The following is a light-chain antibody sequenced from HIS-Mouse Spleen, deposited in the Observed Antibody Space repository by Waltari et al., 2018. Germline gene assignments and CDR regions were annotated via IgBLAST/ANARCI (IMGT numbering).Light chain of an antibody. V-gene: IGLV3-25*03. J-gene: IGLJ2*01. CDR1: AFPKQY. Sequence: YELTQPPSVSVSPGQTARITCSGDAFPKQYAYWYQQKPGQAPVLVIYKDSERPSGIPERFSGSSSGTTVTLTISGVQAEDEADYYCQSADSSGTYVVFGGGTKLTVL. CDR2: KDS. CDR3: QSADSSGTYVV.